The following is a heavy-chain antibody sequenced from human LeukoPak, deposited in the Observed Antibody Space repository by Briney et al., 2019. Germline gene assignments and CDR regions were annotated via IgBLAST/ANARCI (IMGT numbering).Heavy chain of an antibody. J-gene: IGHJ4*02. CDR3: AKVQYYDASGYSN. CDR1: GFTFSSYE. Sequence: GGSLRLSCAASGFTFSSYEMNWVRQTPGKGPEWVSAITGSAGSTYYADSVKGRFTISRDNSKNTLFLQMNSLRAEDSALYYCAKVQYYDASGYSNWGQGTLVTVSS. D-gene: IGHD3-22*01. V-gene: IGHV3-23*01. CDR2: ITGSAGST.